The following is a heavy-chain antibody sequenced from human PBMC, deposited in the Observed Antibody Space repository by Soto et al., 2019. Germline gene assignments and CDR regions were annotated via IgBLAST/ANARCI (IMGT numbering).Heavy chain of an antibody. D-gene: IGHD3-10*01. Sequence: PSETLSLTCIVSGGSISSSSYYWGWIRQPPGKGLEWIGSIHYSGSTYYNPSLKSRVTISADTSKNQFSLKLRSVTAADTAVYYCARHFYYYGSGYGCLLDSWGQGTLVTGSS. CDR3: ARHFYYYGSGYGCLLDS. J-gene: IGHJ5*01. V-gene: IGHV4-39*01. CDR1: GGSISSSSYY. CDR2: IHYSGST.